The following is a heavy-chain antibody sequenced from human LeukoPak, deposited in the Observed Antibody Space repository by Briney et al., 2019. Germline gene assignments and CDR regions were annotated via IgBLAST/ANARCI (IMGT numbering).Heavy chain of an antibody. J-gene: IGHJ4*02. D-gene: IGHD1-14*01. CDR2: INTNTGNP. CDR1: GYTFTGYY. Sequence: ASVKVSCKASGYTFTGYYMLWVRQAPGQGLEWMGWINTNTGNPTYAQGFTGRFVFSLDTSVSTAYLQISSLKTEDTAVYYCARDRTLFDYWGQGTLVTVSS. CDR3: ARDRTLFDY. V-gene: IGHV7-4-1*02.